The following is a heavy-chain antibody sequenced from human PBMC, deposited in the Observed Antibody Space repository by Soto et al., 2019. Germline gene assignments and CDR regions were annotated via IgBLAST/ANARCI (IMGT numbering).Heavy chain of an antibody. CDR2: ISPYNGDT. CDR3: ARGGISSSEGFDY. D-gene: IGHD6-13*01. J-gene: IGHJ4*02. CDR1: GYTVTNHG. V-gene: IGHV1-18*01. Sequence: ASVKVSCKASGYTVTNHGISWVRQAPGEGLEWMGWISPYNGDTNNAQKFQGRVTMTTDTPTNTGFMELTRLTSDDTAVYYCARGGISSSEGFDYWGQGTLVTVSS.